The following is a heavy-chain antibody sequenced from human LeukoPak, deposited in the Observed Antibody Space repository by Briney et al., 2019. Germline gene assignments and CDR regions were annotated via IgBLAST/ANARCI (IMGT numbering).Heavy chain of an antibody. D-gene: IGHD4-17*01. CDR1: GGSISSYY. CDR3: ARQRDTVTTGYKWFDP. V-gene: IGHV4-59*08. J-gene: IGHJ5*02. CDR2: IYYSGST. Sequence: PSETLSLTCTVSGGSISSYYWSWIRQPPGKGLEWIGYIYYSGSTNYNPSLKSRVTISVDTSKNQFSLKLSSVTAADTAVYYCARQRDTVTTGYKWFDPWGQGTLVTVSS.